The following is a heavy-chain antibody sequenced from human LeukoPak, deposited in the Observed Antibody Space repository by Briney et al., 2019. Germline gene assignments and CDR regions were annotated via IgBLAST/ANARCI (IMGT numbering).Heavy chain of an antibody. CDR2: INHSGST. Sequence: SETLSLTGAVYGGSFSGYYWSWVRQPPGKGLGWIGEINHSGSTNYNPPLKSRVTISVDTSKNQFSLKLSSVTAADTAVYYRARGKGITIFGVPRYFDYWGQGTLVTVSS. CDR1: GGSFSGYY. J-gene: IGHJ4*02. D-gene: IGHD3-3*01. CDR3: ARGKGITIFGVPRYFDY. V-gene: IGHV4-34*01.